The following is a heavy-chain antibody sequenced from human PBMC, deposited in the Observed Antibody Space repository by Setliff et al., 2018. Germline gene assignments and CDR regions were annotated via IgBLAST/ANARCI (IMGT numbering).Heavy chain of an antibody. CDR2: ISHSGYT. Sequence: PSETLSLTCGVTGYSIGSGYYWGWIRLSPGKGLEWIGDISHSGYTYYNPSLSSRVVISVDTSKNLASLKLSSVTAADTAIYYCARRYYDSTGYYYYAFDIWGRGTMVTV. D-gene: IGHD3-22*01. CDR3: ARRYYDSTGYYYYAFDI. V-gene: IGHV4-38-2*01. CDR1: GYSIGSGYY. J-gene: IGHJ3*02.